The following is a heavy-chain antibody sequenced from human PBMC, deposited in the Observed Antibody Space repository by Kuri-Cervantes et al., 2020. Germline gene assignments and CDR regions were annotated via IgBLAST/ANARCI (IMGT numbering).Heavy chain of an antibody. J-gene: IGHJ3*02. Sequence: SCAVSGGSISSSNWWSWVRQPPGKGLGWMGEIYHSGSTNYNPSLKSRVTISVDKSKNQSSLKLSSVTGADTVVYYCARDQIREIDAFDIWGQGTMVTVSS. D-gene: IGHD5-24*01. V-gene: IGHV4-4*02. CDR2: IYHSGST. CDR3: ARDQIREIDAFDI. CDR1: GGSISSSNW.